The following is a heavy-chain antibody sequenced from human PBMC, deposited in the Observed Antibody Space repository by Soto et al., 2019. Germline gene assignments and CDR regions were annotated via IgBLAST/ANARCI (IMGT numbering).Heavy chain of an antibody. CDR2: SSTYNGNT. CDR3: VRDHHDFSSDYHYYHMDV. D-gene: IGHD3-3*01. V-gene: IGHV1-18*01. J-gene: IGHJ6*03. Sequence: QAKLVQSGAEMKKPGASVKVSCKASGYTLSNYGISWVRQAPGQGLEWMGWSSTYNGNTKYAKKFQGRVTMTTDTSTRTAYMELRSLRSDDTAVYYCVRDHHDFSSDYHYYHMDVWGKGTTVTVSS. CDR1: GYTLSNYG.